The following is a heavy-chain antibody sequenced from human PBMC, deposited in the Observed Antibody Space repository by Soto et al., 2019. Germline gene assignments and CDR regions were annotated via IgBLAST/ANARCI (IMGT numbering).Heavy chain of an antibody. J-gene: IGHJ4*02. Sequence: EVQLAESGGGMVQPGGSLRLSCVASGFTFSSYDMHWVRQAPGKGLEYVSSISSNGGTTYYGNSVKGRFTISRDNFKNTLYLQMDSLRAEDMAVYYCVRRVSGNYDYWGQGTLVTVSS. CDR1: GFTFSSYD. CDR2: ISSNGGTT. D-gene: IGHD1-7*01. V-gene: IGHV3-64*01. CDR3: VRRVSGNYDY.